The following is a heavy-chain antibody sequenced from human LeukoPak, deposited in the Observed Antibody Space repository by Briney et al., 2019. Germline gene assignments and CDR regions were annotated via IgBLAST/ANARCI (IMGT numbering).Heavy chain of an antibody. V-gene: IGHV3-21*01. Sequence: GGSLRLSCAASGCTFSSFGMNWVRQAPGKGLEWVSSISSGTGYIYYADSVKGRFTISRDNAKTSLYLQMNSLRAEDTATYYCARATRWFDYWGQGTLVTVSA. CDR2: ISSGTGYI. D-gene: IGHD2-2*01. CDR3: ARATRWFDY. CDR1: GCTFSSFG. J-gene: IGHJ4*02.